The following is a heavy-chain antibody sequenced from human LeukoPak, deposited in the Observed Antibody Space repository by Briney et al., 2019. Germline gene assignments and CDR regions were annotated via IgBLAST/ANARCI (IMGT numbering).Heavy chain of an antibody. J-gene: IGHJ4*02. D-gene: IGHD2-21*01. V-gene: IGHV3-30*04. CDR1: GFTFSSYA. CDR2: ISYDGSNK. CDR3: ASGEVTGGVIHY. Sequence: PGGSLRLSCAASGFTFSSYAMHWVRQAPGKGLEWVAVISYDGSNKYYADSVKGRFTISRDNAKNSLYLQMNSLRAEDTAVYYCASGEVTGGVIHYWGQGTLVTVSS.